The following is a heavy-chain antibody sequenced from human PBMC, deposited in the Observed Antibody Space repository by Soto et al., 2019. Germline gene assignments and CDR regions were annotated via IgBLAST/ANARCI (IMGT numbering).Heavy chain of an antibody. CDR2: ISYDGSNK. V-gene: IGHV3-30*18. J-gene: IGHJ4*02. Sequence: PGGSLRLSCAASGFTFSSYGMHWVRQAPGKGLEWVAVISYDGSNKYYADSVKGRFTISRVNSKNTLYLQMNSLRAEDTAVYYCAKSSGGSYGYWGQGTLVTVSS. CDR3: AKSSGGSYGY. CDR1: GFTFSSYG. D-gene: IGHD1-26*01.